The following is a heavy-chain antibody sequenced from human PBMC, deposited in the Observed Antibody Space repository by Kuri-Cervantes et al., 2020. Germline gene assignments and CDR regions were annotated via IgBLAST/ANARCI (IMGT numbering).Heavy chain of an antibody. CDR1: GGSISSYY. J-gene: IGHJ4*02. CDR2: IYTSGST. V-gene: IGHV4-4*07. Sequence: GSLRLSCTVSGGSISSYYWSWIRQPAGKGLEWIGRIYTSGSTNYNPSLKSRVTMSVDTSKNQFSLKLSSVTAADTAVYYCASGGYSYGYGDYWGQGTLVTVSS. CDR3: ASGGYSYGYGDY. D-gene: IGHD5-18*01.